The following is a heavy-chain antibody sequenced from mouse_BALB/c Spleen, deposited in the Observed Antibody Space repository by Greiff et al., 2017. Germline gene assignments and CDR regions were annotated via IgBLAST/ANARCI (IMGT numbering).Heavy chain of an antibody. V-gene: IGHV5-17*02. CDR1: GFTFSSFG. D-gene: IGHD4-1*01. CDR2: ISSGSSTI. Sequence: EVMLVESGGGLVQPGGSRKLSCAASGFTFSSFGMHWVRQSPEKGLEWVAYISSGSSTIYYADTVKGRFTIARDNPKNTLFLQMNSLRSEDTAMYDCAISDWDWYFDVWGAGTTVTVSS. CDR3: AISDWDWYFDV. J-gene: IGHJ1*01.